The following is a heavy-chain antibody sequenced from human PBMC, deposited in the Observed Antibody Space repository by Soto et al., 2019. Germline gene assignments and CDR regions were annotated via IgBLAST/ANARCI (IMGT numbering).Heavy chain of an antibody. CDR1: GGSISSYY. CDR3: ASHGRVSGVYYNWGGTGELAP. V-gene: IGHV4-59*08. D-gene: IGHD3-10*01. J-gene: IGHJ5*02. Sequence: PSETLSLTCTVSGGSISSYYWSWIRQPPGKGLEWIGCIHYGGNTNYNPSLKSRVTILVDTSKSHFSLRLSSVTAADTAVYYCASHGRVSGVYYNWGGTGELAPWGQGTLVTVSS. CDR2: IHYGGNT.